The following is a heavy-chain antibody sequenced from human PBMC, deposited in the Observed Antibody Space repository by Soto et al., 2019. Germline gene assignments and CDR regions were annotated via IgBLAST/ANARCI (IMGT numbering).Heavy chain of an antibody. CDR2: IHPGDPDI. CDR3: ASPITVFGVLFL. Sequence: GESLKISCKGSGYRLSRYWVGWVRQMAGKGLEWMGMIHPGDPDIIYSPSFQGQVTISAYKYTSTAYLQWSSLTTSDTAMYYCASPITVFGVLFLWGQGTLVTVSS. V-gene: IGHV5-51*01. D-gene: IGHD3-3*01. J-gene: IGHJ4*02. CDR1: GYRLSRYW.